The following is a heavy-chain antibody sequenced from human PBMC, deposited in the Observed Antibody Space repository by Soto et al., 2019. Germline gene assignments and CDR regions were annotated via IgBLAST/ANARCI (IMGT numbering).Heavy chain of an antibody. CDR3: AHRRALLWFGELLKSGSYFDY. CDR1: GFSLSTSGMG. Sequence: SGPTLVNPTQTLTLTCTFSGFSLSTSGMGVGWIRQPPGKALEWLAIIYWDDDKRYSSSLKSRLTITKDTSKNQVVLTMTNMDPVDTATYYCAHRRALLWFGELLKSGSYFDYWGQGTLVTVSS. D-gene: IGHD3-10*01. CDR2: IYWDDDK. V-gene: IGHV2-5*02. J-gene: IGHJ4*02.